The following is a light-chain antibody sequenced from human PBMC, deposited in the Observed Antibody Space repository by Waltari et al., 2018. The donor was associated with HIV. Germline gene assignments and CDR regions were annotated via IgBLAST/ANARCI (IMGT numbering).Light chain of an antibody. CDR2: GAS. Sequence: DIQMTQSPSSLSASVGARVTITCRASQGISNSLEWYQQKPGKAPKLLLYGASTLESGVPSSFSGSGSGTDYTLTISSLQPEDFATYYCQHYYSYPYTFGQGTKVEIK. CDR1: QGISNS. CDR3: QHYYSYPYT. V-gene: IGKV1-NL1*01. J-gene: IGKJ2*01.